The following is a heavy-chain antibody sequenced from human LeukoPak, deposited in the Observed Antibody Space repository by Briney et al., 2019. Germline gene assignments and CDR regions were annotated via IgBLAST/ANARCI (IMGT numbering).Heavy chain of an antibody. V-gene: IGHV3-33*01. Sequence: GGSLRLSCAASGFTFSSYGMHWVRQAPGKGLEWVAVIWYDGSNKYYADSVKGRFTISRDNSKNTLYLQMNSLRAEDTAVYYCARGFELERLTGPTKFDPWGQGTLVTVSS. CDR2: IWYDGSNK. D-gene: IGHD1-1*01. J-gene: IGHJ5*02. CDR3: ARGFELERLTGPTKFDP. CDR1: GFTFSSYG.